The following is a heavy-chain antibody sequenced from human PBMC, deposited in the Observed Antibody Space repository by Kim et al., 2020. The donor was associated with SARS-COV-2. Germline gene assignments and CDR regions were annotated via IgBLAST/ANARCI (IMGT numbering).Heavy chain of an antibody. CDR3: ARDSIVSGSYYSPPGY. Sequence: SVKGRFTISRDNDQNSLYLQMNRLRAEDTAVYYCARDSIVSGSYYSPPGYWGQGTLVTVSS. D-gene: IGHD1-26*01. V-gene: IGHV3-21*01. J-gene: IGHJ4*02.